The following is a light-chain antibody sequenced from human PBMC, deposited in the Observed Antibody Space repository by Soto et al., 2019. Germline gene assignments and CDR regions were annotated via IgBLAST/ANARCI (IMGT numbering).Light chain of an antibody. CDR2: ENY. J-gene: IGLJ2*01. V-gene: IGLV1-51*02. CDR1: SSNIGSDY. Sequence: QFVLTQPPSVSAAPGQKVTISCSGSSSNIGSDYVSWYQQLPGAAPKLLIHENYKRASGIPDRFSGSKSGTSATLGITGLQTGDEADYYCAAWDKSLTGGVFGGGTKVTVL. CDR3: AAWDKSLTGGV.